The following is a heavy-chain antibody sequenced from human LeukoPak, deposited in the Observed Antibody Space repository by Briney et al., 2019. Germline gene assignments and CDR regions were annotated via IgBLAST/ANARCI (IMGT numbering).Heavy chain of an antibody. V-gene: IGHV3-30*03. D-gene: IGHD4-17*01. CDR2: ISYDGSNK. CDR3: ARGEGDYGDSYYFDY. CDR1: GFTFSSYG. Sequence: GRSLRLSCAASGFTFSSYGMHWVRQAPGKGLEWVAVISYDGSNKYYADSVKGRFTISRDNSKNTLYLQMNSLRAEDTAVYYCARGEGDYGDSYYFDYWGQGTLVTVSS. J-gene: IGHJ4*02.